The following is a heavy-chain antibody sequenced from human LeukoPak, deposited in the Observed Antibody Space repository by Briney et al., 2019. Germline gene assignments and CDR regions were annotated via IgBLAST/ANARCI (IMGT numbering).Heavy chain of an antibody. CDR2: ISISGVST. V-gene: IGHV3-64D*09. CDR3: VKPDYGDFAHFDF. D-gene: IGHD4-17*01. CDR1: GFSFRSFA. Sequence: GGSLRLSCSAPGFSFRSFAMHWVRQAPGKGLEYVSAISISGVSTFYAYSVKGRFTISRDNSKNTLYLQMSSLGPEDTAVYYCVKPDYGDFAHFDFWSQGTLVTVSS. J-gene: IGHJ4*02.